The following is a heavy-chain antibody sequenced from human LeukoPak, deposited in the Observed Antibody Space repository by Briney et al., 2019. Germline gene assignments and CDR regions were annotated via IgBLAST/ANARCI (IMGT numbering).Heavy chain of an antibody. D-gene: IGHD6-13*01. J-gene: IGHJ4*02. Sequence: SETLSLTCTVSGGSISSYYWSWIRQPPGKGLEWIGYIYYSGSTNYNPSLKGRVTISVDTSKNQFSLKLSSVTAADTAVYYCARHADEQQLVYFDYWGQGTLVTVSS. CDR1: GGSISSYY. CDR3: ARHADEQQLVYFDY. CDR2: IYYSGST. V-gene: IGHV4-59*01.